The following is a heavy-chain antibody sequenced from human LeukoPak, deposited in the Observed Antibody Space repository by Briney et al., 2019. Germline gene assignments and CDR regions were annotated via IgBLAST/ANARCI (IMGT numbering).Heavy chain of an antibody. V-gene: IGHV3-48*01. D-gene: IGHD2-2*01. CDR1: GFTFSSYS. Sequence: GGSLRLSCAASGFTFSSYSMNWVRQAPGKGLEWVSYISSSSTIYYADSVKGRFTISRDNSKNTLYLQMNSLRAEDTAVYYCAKVRCTTTGCYDIDYWGQGTLVTVSS. CDR2: ISSSSTI. J-gene: IGHJ4*02. CDR3: AKVRCTTTGCYDIDY.